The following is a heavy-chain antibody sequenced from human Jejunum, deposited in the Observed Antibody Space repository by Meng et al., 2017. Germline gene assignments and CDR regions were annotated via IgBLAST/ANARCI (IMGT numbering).Heavy chain of an antibody. V-gene: IGHV1-69*01. Sequence: QVQLVQSGAAVKKPGSSVKASCKASGGPFSSDAMSWVRQAPGQGLEWMGGIIPIFGPTNYAQKFQGRLTITADESTSTAYMELSGLRSEDTALYYCARGAVMATTYYFEYWGQGSLVTVSS. J-gene: IGHJ4*02. CDR1: GGPFSSDA. CDR2: IIPIFGPT. CDR3: ARGAVMATTYYFEY. D-gene: IGHD1-26*01.